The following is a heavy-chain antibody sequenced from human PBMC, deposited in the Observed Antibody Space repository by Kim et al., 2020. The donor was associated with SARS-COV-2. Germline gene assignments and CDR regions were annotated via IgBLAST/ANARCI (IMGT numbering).Heavy chain of an antibody. CDR3: ARAPSHPVAANFYGMDV. V-gene: IGHV1-18*01. CDR1: GYTFTSYG. D-gene: IGHD2-15*01. CDR2: ISAYNGNT. Sequence: ASVKVSCKASGYTFTSYGISWVRQAPGQGLEWMGWISAYNGNTNYAQKLQGRVTMTTDTSTSTAYMELRSLRSDDTAVYYCARAPSHPVAANFYGMDVWGQGTTVTVSS. J-gene: IGHJ6*02.